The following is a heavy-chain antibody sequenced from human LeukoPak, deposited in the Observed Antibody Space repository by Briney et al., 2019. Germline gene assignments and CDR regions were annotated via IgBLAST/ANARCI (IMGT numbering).Heavy chain of an antibody. CDR2: IKSKTDGGTT. J-gene: IGHJ4*02. CDR3: TTDSDSWLFVDY. D-gene: IGHD3-9*01. Sequence: PGGSLRLSCAASGFTFSNAWMSWVRQAPGKGLEWVGRIKSKTDGGTTDYAAPVKGRFTISRDDSKNTLYLQMNSLKTEDTAVYYCTTDSDSWLFVDYWGQGTLVTVSS. V-gene: IGHV3-15*01. CDR1: GFTFSNAW.